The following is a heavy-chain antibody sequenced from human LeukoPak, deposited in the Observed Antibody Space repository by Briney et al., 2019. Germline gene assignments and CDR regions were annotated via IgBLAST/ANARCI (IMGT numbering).Heavy chain of an antibody. J-gene: IGHJ3*02. D-gene: IGHD2-2*01. CDR2: IYYSGST. Sequence: SETLSLTCTVSGGSISSYYWSWIRQPPGKGLEWIGYIYYSGSTNYNPSLKSRVTISVDTSKDQFSLKLSSVTAADTAVYYCARVIRGDCSSTSCYEEGAFDIWGQGTMVTVSS. CDR1: GGSISSYY. CDR3: ARVIRGDCSSTSCYEEGAFDI. V-gene: IGHV4-59*01.